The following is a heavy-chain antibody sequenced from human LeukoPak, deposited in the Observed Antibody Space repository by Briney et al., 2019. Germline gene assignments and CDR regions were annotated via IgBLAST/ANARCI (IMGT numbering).Heavy chain of an antibody. CDR3: ARETEVPGGRSWDF. Sequence: KSSETLSLTCTVSGGSISSYYRTWIRQPAGKGLEWIGRTHTSGTTNHNPSLKSRVTMSVDTSNNHSSLKLSSVTAADTADYYCARETEVPGGRSWDFWGQGTLVTVSS. D-gene: IGHD6-19*01. J-gene: IGHJ4*02. CDR1: GGSISSYY. CDR2: THTSGTT. V-gene: IGHV4-4*07.